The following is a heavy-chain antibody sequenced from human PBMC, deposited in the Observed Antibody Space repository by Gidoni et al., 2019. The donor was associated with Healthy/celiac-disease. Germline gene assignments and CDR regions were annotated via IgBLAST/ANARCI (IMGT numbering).Heavy chain of an antibody. V-gene: IGHV4-38-2*01. J-gene: IGHJ4*02. D-gene: IGHD4-17*01. CDR2: IYHSGST. CDR3: ARVGAPTVQYYFDY. CDR1: GYSISSGYY. Sequence: QVQLQESGPGLVKPSETLSLTCAVSGYSISSGYYWGWIRQPPGKGLEWIGGIYHSGSTYYNPSLKSRVTISVDTSKNQFSLKLSSVTAADTAVYYCARVGAPTVQYYFDYWGQGTLVTVSS.